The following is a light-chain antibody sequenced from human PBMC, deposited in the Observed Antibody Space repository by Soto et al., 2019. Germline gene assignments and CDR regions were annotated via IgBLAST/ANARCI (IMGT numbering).Light chain of an antibody. CDR2: EVN. CDR1: SSDVGSYNR. V-gene: IGLV2-18*01. CDR3: NLFTDSSTYV. J-gene: IGLJ1*01. Sequence: PSVSGSPGQSVTISCTGTSSDVGSYNRVSWYQQPPGTAPKLMIYEVNNRPSGVPDRFSGSKSGNTASLTISGLQAEDEADYYCNLFTDSSTYVFGTGTKVTVL.